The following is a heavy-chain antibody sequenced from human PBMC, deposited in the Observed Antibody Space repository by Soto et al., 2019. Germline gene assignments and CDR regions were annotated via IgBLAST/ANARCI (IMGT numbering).Heavy chain of an antibody. CDR2: IVPVSGTT. CDR1: GGTFSHYA. D-gene: IGHD2-2*02. J-gene: IGHJ4*02. Sequence: QVQLVQSGAEVKKPGSSVKVSCKSSGGTFSHYAITWVRQAPGQGLEWMGGIVPVSGTTDYAEKFRGRVTITADKITSTAYMELTNLQSDDTAVYYWAIARGYCSGTGCYSGFWGQGTLVTVSS. CDR3: AIARGYCSGTGCYSGF. V-gene: IGHV1-69*06.